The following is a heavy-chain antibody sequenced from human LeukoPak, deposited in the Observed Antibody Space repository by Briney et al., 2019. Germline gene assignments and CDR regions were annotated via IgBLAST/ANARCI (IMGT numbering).Heavy chain of an antibody. CDR1: GFTFSSYG. V-gene: IGHV3-30*02. CDR3: ARQGMVQYYYYYGMDV. CDR2: IRYDGSNK. D-gene: IGHD2-8*01. Sequence: GGSLRLSCAASGFTFSSYGMHWVRQAPGKGLEWVAFIRYDGSNKYYADSVKGRFTISRDNSKNSLYLQMNSLRAEDTAVYYCARQGMVQYYYYYGMDVWGQGTTVTVSS. J-gene: IGHJ6*02.